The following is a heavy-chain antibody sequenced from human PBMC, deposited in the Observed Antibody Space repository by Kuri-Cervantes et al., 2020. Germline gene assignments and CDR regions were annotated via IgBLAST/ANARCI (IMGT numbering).Heavy chain of an antibody. V-gene: IGHV1-18*01. CDR1: DYTFSRYD. J-gene: IGHJ6*02. CDR3: ARWGLRFLDEYGMDV. CDR2: ISAYNGNT. Sequence: PSVKVSCKAPDYTFSRYDVSWVRQAPGQGLEWMGWISAYNGNTNYAQKLQGRVTMTTDTSTSTAYMELRSLRSDDTAVYYCARWGLRFLDEYGMDVWGQGTTVTVSS. D-gene: IGHD3-3*01.